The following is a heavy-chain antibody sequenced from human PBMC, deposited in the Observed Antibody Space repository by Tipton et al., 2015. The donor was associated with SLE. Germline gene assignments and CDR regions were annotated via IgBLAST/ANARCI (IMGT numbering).Heavy chain of an antibody. CDR3: ARRGPIAVVISNAFDI. CDR1: GGSINTASNF. CDR2: INNRGNT. J-gene: IGHJ3*02. D-gene: IGHD2-21*01. V-gene: IGHV4-39*01. Sequence: TLSLTCTVSGGSINTASNFWGWFRQRPGKGLEWIGTINNRGNTDYSPSLKTRVTISVDKSKNQFSLNLNSVIAADTAVYYCARRGPIAVVISNAFDIWGQGTVVTVSS.